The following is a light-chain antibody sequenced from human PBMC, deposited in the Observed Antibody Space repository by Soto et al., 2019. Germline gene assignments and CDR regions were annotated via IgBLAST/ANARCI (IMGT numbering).Light chain of an antibody. CDR1: TTDVDGYDY. J-gene: IGLJ1*01. V-gene: IGLV2-14*03. Sequence: QSVLTQPASVSGSPGQSITISCTGVTTDVDGYDYVSWYQQHPGQAPQLLIYDVNSRPSGISYRFSGSKSGDTASLTIPGLQAEDDADYYYSSYTSSAPFYVFGAGTKVTVL. CDR2: DVN. CDR3: SSYTSSAPFYV.